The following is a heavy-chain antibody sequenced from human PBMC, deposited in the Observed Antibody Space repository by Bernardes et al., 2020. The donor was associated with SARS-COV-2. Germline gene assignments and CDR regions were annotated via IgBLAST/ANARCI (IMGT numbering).Heavy chain of an antibody. CDR1: GYTLTALS. D-gene: IGHD6-19*01. CDR2: FDPEDGET. J-gene: IGHJ5*02. CDR3: ATVPPFISGWYLSVHPNWFDP. V-gene: IGHV1-24*01. Sequence: ASVKVSCMVSGYTLTALSMHWVRQAPGKGLEWMGGFDPEDGETIYAQKFQGRVTMTEDTSTDTAYMELSSLRSEDTAVYYCATVPPFISGWYLSVHPNWFDPWGQG.